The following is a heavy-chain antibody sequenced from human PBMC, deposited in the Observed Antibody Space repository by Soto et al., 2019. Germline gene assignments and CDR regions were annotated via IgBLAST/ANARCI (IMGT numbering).Heavy chain of an antibody. D-gene: IGHD3-10*01. J-gene: IGHJ5*02. Sequence: QVQLQQWGAGLLKPSETLSLTCAVYGGSFSGYYWSWIRQPPGKGLEWIGEINHSGSTNYNPSLTSRITISVDTSKNQFSLKLSSVTAADTAVYYCARALPYYGSGSNYIDRRAPYNWFDPWGQGTLVTVSS. V-gene: IGHV4-34*01. CDR1: GGSFSGYY. CDR2: INHSGST. CDR3: ARALPYYGSGSNYIDRRAPYNWFDP.